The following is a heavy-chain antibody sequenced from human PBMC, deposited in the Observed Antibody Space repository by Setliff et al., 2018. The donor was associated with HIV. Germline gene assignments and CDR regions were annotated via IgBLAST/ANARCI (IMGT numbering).Heavy chain of an antibody. Sequence: ASVKVSCKASGYSFINYGISWVRQAPGQGPEWMGWISPYTGNTDYAPRLLGRVTMTTDTSTSTAYLELRSLTSDDTAVYYCARGSAAGDIGDDVLDIWGQGTLVTVS. D-gene: IGHD6-25*01. J-gene: IGHJ3*02. V-gene: IGHV1-18*01. CDR1: GYSFINYG. CDR3: ARGSAAGDIGDDVLDI. CDR2: ISPYTGNT.